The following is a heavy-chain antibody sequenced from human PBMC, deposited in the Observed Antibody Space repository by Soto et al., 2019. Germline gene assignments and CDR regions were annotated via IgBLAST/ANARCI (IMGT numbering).Heavy chain of an antibody. CDR1: GFTVSSNY. V-gene: IGHV3-53*04. CDR3: ARYYYGSGSYYNYYYYGMDV. CDR2: IYSGGST. Sequence: GGSLRLSCAASGFTVSSNYMSWVRQAPGKGLEWVSVIYSGGSTYYADSVKGRFTISRHNSKNTLYLQMNSLRAEGTAVYYCARYYYGSGSYYNYYYYGMDVWGQGTTVTVSS. D-gene: IGHD3-10*01. J-gene: IGHJ6*02.